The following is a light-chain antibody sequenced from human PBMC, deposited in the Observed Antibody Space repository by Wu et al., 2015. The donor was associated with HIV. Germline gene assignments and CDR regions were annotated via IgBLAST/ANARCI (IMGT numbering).Light chain of an antibody. V-gene: IGKV3-11*01. CDR1: QAVNGY. J-gene: IGKJ3*01. CDR2: NTN. CDR3: QHRNNWPFT. Sequence: EIVLTQSPVTLSLSPRERATLSCRASQAVNGYLAWFQQKPGQSPRLLIYNTNTRASGIPARFSGSGSGTDFTLTISSLEPEDFAIYYCQHRNNWPFTFGPGTKVDLK.